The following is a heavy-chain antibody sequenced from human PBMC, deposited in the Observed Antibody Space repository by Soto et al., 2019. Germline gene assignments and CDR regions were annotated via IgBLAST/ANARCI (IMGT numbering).Heavy chain of an antibody. J-gene: IGHJ3*02. V-gene: IGHV1-18*01. D-gene: IGHD2-2*01. Sequence: ASVKVSCKASGYTFTSYGISWVRQAPGQGLEWMGWISAYNGNTNYAQKLQGRVTMTTDTSTSTAYMELRSLRSDDTAVYYCARDLIVVVPAAIQYDAFDIWGQGTMVTVS. CDR3: ARDLIVVVPAAIQYDAFDI. CDR2: ISAYNGNT. CDR1: GYTFTSYG.